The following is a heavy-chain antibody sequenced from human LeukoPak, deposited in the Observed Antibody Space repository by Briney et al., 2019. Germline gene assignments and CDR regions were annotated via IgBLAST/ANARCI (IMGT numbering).Heavy chain of an antibody. CDR3: ARPAGGSYSWDY. CDR2: INPNSGGT. V-gene: IGHV1-2*02. D-gene: IGHD1-26*01. CDR1: GYTFTGYY. J-gene: IGHJ4*02. Sequence: ASVKVSRKASGYTFTGYYMHWVRQAPGQGLEWMGWINPNSGGTNYAQKFQGRVTMTRDTSISTAYMELSRLRSDDTAVYYCARPAGGSYSWDYWGQGTLVTVSS.